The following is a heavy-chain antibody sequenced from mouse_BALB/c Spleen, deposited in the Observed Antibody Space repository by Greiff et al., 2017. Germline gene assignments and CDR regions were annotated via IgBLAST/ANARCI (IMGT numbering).Heavy chain of an antibody. D-gene: IGHD1-1*01. CDR3: ARGASTTVVATDAMDY. V-gene: IGHV5-6-5*01. CDR1: GFTFSSYA. J-gene: IGHJ4*01. CDR2: ISSGGSP. Sequence: EVKLMESGGGLVKPGGSLKLSCAASGFTFSSYAMSWVRQTPEKRLEWVASISSGGSPYYPDSVKGRFPISRVNARNILYLQMISLRSEDTVMYYCARGASTTVVATDAMDYWGQGTSVTVSS.